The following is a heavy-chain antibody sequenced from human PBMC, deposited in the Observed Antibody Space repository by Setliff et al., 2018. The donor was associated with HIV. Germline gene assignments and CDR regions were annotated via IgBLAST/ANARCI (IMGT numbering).Heavy chain of an antibody. Sequence: SETLSLTCSISDASINSNNYYWVWIRQTPGKGLEWIGSIYYTGTAYNPSLKSRVFISVDTSKNQFSLNLSSVSAADTAVYFCSRLTRTSSNSYRGRFDPWGQGTLV. CDR1: DASINSNNYY. D-gene: IGHD6-13*01. V-gene: IGHV4-39*01. CDR2: IYYTGT. J-gene: IGHJ5*02. CDR3: SRLTRTSSNSYRGRFDP.